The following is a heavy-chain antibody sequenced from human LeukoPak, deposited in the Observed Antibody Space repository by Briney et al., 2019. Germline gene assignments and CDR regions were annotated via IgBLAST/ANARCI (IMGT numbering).Heavy chain of an antibody. D-gene: IGHD5/OR15-5a*01. V-gene: IGHV4-38-2*01. CDR3: ARIMSTEGWFDS. CDR2: IYNSVST. J-gene: IGHJ5*01. CDR1: DYSITSGDY. Sequence: RTSETLSLTCVVSDYSITSGDYWAWIRQPPGKGLEWIGSIYNSVSTSYNPSLKSRVTMSVDPSKNQFSLNLRSVTAADTAVYYCARIMSTEGWFDSWGRGTLVTVSS.